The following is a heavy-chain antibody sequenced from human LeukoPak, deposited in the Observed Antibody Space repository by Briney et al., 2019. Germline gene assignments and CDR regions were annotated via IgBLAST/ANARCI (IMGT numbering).Heavy chain of an antibody. CDR3: AKGTTFQGVMDY. V-gene: IGHV3-23*01. Sequence: GGSLRLSCAASGFTFSNYAMSWVRQAPGKGLEWVSSINPSSGSTYYADSVKGRFTISEDNSKNTLYLQMNSLRAEDTAVYYCAKGTTFQGVMDYWGQGTLVTVSS. CDR1: GFTFSNYA. J-gene: IGHJ4*02. CDR2: INPSSGST. D-gene: IGHD4-11*01.